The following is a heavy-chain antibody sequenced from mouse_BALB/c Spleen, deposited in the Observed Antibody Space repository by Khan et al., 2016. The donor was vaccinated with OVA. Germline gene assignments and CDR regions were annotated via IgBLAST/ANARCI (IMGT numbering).Heavy chain of an antibody. CDR1: GYSFSNYY. CDR2: IDPFNGGT. D-gene: IGHD2-13*01. Sequence: MQLEESGPELMKPGASVKISCKASGYSFSNYYIHWVKQSHGQSLEWIGYIDPFNGGTTYNQKFKGTATLTVDKSSSTAYMNLSSLTSGDSAVYYCTRLGTTGWFTYWGQGTLVTVSA. V-gene: IGHV1S135*01. CDR3: TRLGTTGWFTY. J-gene: IGHJ3*01.